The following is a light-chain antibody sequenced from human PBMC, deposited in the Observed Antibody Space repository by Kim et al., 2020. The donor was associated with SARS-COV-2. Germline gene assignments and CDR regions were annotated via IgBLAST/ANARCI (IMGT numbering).Light chain of an antibody. CDR3: AAWDDSLNGGV. Sequence: GPRVTISCSGSSSNIGSNTVNWYQQLPGTAPKLLIYSNTQRPSGVPDRFSGSKSGTSASLAISGLQSEDEADYYCAAWDDSLNGGVFGTGTKVTVL. CDR2: SNT. CDR1: SSNIGSNT. V-gene: IGLV1-44*01. J-gene: IGLJ1*01.